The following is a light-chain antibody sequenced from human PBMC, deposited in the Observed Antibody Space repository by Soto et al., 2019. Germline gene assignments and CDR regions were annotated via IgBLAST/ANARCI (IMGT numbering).Light chain of an antibody. V-gene: IGLV2-8*01. Sequence: QSVLTQPPSASGSPGQSVTISCTGTSSDVGGYNYVSWYQQHPGKAPKLMIYEVSKRPSGVPDRFSGSKSGNTASLTISGLQADDEADYYCTSFAGSGTYVFGTGTKVTVL. CDR1: SSDVGGYNY. CDR3: TSFAGSGTYV. J-gene: IGLJ1*01. CDR2: EVS.